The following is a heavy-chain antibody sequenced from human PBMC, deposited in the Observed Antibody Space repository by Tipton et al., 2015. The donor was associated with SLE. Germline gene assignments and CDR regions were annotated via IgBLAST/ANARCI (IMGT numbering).Heavy chain of an antibody. Sequence: QLVQSGVEVKKPGASVKVSCTASDYTFTAYGISWVRQAPGQGLEWMGWISGDNRRTSYAQNLQDRVTLTTDTSTSTAYMELMSLRSDDTAVYYCARLHMGGASDYWGQGTLVTVSS. CDR1: DYTFTAYG. CDR2: ISGDNRRT. CDR3: ARLHMGGASDY. J-gene: IGHJ4*02. V-gene: IGHV1-18*04. D-gene: IGHD1-26*01.